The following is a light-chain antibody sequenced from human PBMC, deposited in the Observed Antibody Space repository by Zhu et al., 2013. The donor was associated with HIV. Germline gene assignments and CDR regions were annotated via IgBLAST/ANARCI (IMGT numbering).Light chain of an antibody. CDR2: EVH. Sequence: QSALTQAASMSGSPGQSITISCTGTSSDIGSYDLVSWYQQHPGKVPKLIIYEVHNRPSGVSNRFSGSKSANTASLTIFGLQAEDEATYYCTSHTNSVNYLIFGGGTKLAVL. CDR3: TSHTNSVNYLI. V-gene: IGLV2-14*02. CDR1: SSDIGSYDL. J-gene: IGLJ2*01.